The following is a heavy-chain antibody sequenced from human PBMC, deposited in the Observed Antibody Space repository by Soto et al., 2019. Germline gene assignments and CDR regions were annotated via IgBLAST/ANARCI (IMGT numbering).Heavy chain of an antibody. CDR1: GYSFTSYW. Sequence: GESRKISCKGSGYSFTSYWIGWVRQMPGKGLEWMGIIYPGDSDAKYSPSFHGQVTISADKSISTAYLQWSSLKASDTAMYYCARPRDMAAISAPGAFDIWGQGTMVTVSS. V-gene: IGHV5-51*01. CDR2: IYPGDSDA. CDR3: ARPRDMAAISAPGAFDI. J-gene: IGHJ3*02. D-gene: IGHD5-12*01.